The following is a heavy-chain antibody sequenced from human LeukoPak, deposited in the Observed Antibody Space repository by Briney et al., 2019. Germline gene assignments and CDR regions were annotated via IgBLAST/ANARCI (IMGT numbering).Heavy chain of an antibody. J-gene: IGHJ3*02. Sequence: ETLSLTCAVYGGSFSGYYWSWIRQPPGKGLEWIGEINHSGSTNYNPSLKSRVTISVDTSKNQFSLKLSSVTAADTAVYYCARAHRGVSKAGTKTIEQRAFDIWGQGTMVTVSS. CDR1: GGSFSGYY. CDR2: INHSGST. V-gene: IGHV4-34*01. CDR3: ARAHRGVSKAGTKTIEQRAFDI. D-gene: IGHD6-13*01.